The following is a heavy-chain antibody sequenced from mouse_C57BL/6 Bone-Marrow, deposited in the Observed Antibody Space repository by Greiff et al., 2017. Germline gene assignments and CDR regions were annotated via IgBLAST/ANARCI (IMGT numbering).Heavy chain of an antibody. D-gene: IGHD1-1*01. CDR2: ISYSGST. Sequence: EVPLQPSGPCLAKPSQTLSPTCSFTCYSLPSDYWNLIRKFPGNKLEYMGYISYSGSTYYNPSLKSRISITRDTSKNQYYLQLNSVTTEDTATYYCARYGHGSSVYYAMDYWGQGTSVTVSS. CDR1: CYSLPSDY. V-gene: IGHV3-8*01. CDR3: ARYGHGSSVYYAMDY. J-gene: IGHJ4*01.